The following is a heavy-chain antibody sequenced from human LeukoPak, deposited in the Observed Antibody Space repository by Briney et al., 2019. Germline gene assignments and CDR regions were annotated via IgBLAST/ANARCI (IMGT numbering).Heavy chain of an antibody. CDR2: ISGSGGST. CDR1: GFTFSSYA. J-gene: IGHJ5*02. Sequence: GGSLRLSCAASGFTFSSYAMSWLRQAPGKGLEWVSAISGSGGSTYYADSVKGRFTISRDNSKNTLYLQMNSLRAEDTAVYYCAKDGYSSSYNWFDPWGQGTLVTVSS. D-gene: IGHD6-13*01. CDR3: AKDGYSSSYNWFDP. V-gene: IGHV3-23*01.